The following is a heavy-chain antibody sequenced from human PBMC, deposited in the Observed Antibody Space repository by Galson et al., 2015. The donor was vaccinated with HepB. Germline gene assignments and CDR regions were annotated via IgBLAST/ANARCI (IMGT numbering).Heavy chain of an antibody. D-gene: IGHD2-8*01. CDR3: AKDLPQLGWYIDYYYGMDV. V-gene: IGHV3-23*01. CDR1: GFAFSTYA. J-gene: IGHJ6*02. Sequence: SLRLSCAASGFAFSTYAMTWVRQAPGKGLEWVSTISGSGGSTHYADSVKGRFTISRDNSKNTLYLQMNSLRAEDTAVYYCAKDLPQLGWYIDYYYGMDVWGLGTTVTVSS. CDR2: ISGSGGST.